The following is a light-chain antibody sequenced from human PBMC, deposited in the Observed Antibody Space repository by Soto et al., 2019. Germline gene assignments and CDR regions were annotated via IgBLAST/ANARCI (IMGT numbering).Light chain of an antibody. CDR2: GNS. CDR3: QSYDSSLSGSV. V-gene: IGLV1-40*01. J-gene: IGLJ3*02. Sequence: QSVLTQPPSVSGGPGQRVTISCTGSRSNIGAGYDVHWYQQLPGTAPKLLIYGNSNRPSGVPDRFSGSKSGTSASLAITGLQAEDEADYYCQSYDSSLSGSVFGGGTKLTVL. CDR1: RSNIGAGYD.